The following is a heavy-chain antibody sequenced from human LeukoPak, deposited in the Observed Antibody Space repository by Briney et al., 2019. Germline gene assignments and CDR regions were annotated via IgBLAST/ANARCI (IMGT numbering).Heavy chain of an antibody. J-gene: IGHJ4*02. CDR2: IYSSGST. CDR3: ARAPTREGGGALFDY. V-gene: IGHV4-4*07. D-gene: IGHD3-16*01. Sequence: SETLSLTCTVSGGSISSYYWSWIRQPAGKGLEWIGRIYSSGSTNYNPSLKSRVTMSVGTSKNQFSLNLNSVTAADTAMYYCARAPTREGGGALFDYWGQGTLVTVSS. CDR1: GGSISSYY.